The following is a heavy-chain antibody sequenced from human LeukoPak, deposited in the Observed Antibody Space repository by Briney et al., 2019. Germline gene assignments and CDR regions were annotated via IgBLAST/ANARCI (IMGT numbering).Heavy chain of an antibody. CDR2: MYYSGST. J-gene: IGHJ5*02. D-gene: IGHD3-22*01. CDR3: ARPYYYDSRIDP. Sequence: SETLSLTRTVSGGSISSGDYYWSWTRQPPGKGLEWIAYMYYSGSTYYNPSLKSRVTMSADTSKNQLSLKLSSVTAADTAVYYCARPYYYDSRIDPWGQGILVTVSS. V-gene: IGHV4-30-4*01. CDR1: GGSISSGDYY.